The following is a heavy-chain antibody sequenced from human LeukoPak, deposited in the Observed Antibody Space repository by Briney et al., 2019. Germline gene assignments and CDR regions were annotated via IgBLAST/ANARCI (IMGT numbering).Heavy chain of an antibody. CDR1: GFSVGTNY. CDR2: IYKGDHT. J-gene: IGHJ3*02. Sequence: GGSLRLSCAPSGFSVGTNYMSWVRQAPGKGLEWVSVIYKGDHTYYADSVKGRFIITRHISENTLSLQMNSLRPDDTAVYYCARDRGDGYCSTTSCSHGFDIWGQGAMVTVSS. D-gene: IGHD2-2*01. V-gene: IGHV3-53*04. CDR3: ARDRGDGYCSTTSCSHGFDI.